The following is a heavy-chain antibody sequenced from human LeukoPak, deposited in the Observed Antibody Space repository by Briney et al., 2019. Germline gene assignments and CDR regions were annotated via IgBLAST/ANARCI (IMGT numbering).Heavy chain of an antibody. J-gene: IGHJ4*02. V-gene: IGHV4-59*12. CDR2: IYYSGNT. CDR1: GGSISNKY. Sequence: SETLSLTCTVSGGSISNKYWSWIRQPPGKGLEWIGYIYYSGNTNYNPSLKSRVTILVDTSKNQVSLKLSSVTAADTAVYYCARAHNWKYGSFDFWGQGTLVTVSS. D-gene: IGHD1-7*01. CDR3: ARAHNWKYGSFDF.